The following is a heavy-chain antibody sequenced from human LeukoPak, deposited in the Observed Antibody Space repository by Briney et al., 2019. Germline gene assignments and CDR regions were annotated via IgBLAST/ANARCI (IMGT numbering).Heavy chain of an antibody. CDR1: GFTFSNYA. CDR2: ISGNGGTT. V-gene: IGHV3-23*01. Sequence: GGSLRLSCVASGFTFSNYAMSWVHQAPGKGLEWVSGISGNGGTTYYADSVKGRFTISRDNSKNTLYLQMNSLRVEDTAVYYCAKGAGKQLWVHFDYWGQGTLVTVSS. D-gene: IGHD5-18*01. CDR3: AKGAGKQLWVHFDY. J-gene: IGHJ4*02.